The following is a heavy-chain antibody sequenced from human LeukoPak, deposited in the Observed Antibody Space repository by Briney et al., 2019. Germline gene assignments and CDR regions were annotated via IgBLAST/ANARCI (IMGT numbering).Heavy chain of an antibody. Sequence: GGSLRLSCAASGFTFSNAWMSWVRQAPGKGLEWVGRIKSKTDGGTTDYAAPVKGRFTISRDDSKNTLYLQMNSLKTEDTAVFYCTTMGCSCGSCYSDYYYYGMDVWGQGTTVTVSS. CDR1: GFTFSNAW. CDR2: IKSKTDGGTT. D-gene: IGHD2-15*01. J-gene: IGHJ6*02. CDR3: TTMGCSCGSCYSDYYYYGMDV. V-gene: IGHV3-15*01.